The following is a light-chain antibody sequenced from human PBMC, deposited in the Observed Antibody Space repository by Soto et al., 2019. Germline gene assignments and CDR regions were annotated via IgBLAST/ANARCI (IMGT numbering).Light chain of an antibody. CDR1: QGISTF. V-gene: IGKV1-27*01. CDR3: QKYNSAPPLT. J-gene: IGKJ4*01. Sequence: DIQITHSPSSLSASVLYRVTITCRTSQGISTFLAWYQQKPGKVPKLLIYGSSTLQSGVPSRFSGSGSGTDFTLTISSLQPEDVATYYCQKYNSAPPLTFGGGTKV. CDR2: GSS.